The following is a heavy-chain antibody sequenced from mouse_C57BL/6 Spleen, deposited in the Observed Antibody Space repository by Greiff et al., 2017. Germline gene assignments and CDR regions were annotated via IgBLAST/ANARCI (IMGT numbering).Heavy chain of an antibody. CDR2: IHPNSGST. V-gene: IGHV1-64*01. CDR3: ARQIGTVVPYWYFDV. D-gene: IGHD1-1*01. Sequence: QVQLQQPGAELVKPGASVKLSCKASGYTFTSYWMHWVKQRPGQGLEWIGMIHPNSGSTNYNEKFKSKATLTVDKSSSTAYMQLSSLTSEDSAVYYCARQIGTVVPYWYFDVWGTGTTVTVSS. CDR1: GYTFTSYW. J-gene: IGHJ1*03.